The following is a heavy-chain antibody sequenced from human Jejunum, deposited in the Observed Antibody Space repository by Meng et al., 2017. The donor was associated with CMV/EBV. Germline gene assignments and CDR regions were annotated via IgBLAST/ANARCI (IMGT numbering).Heavy chain of an antibody. Sequence: SGITFSSYWMHWVRQAPGKGLVWVSRINSDGSSTSYADSVKGRFTISRDNAKNTLYLQMNSLRAEDTAVYYCAKQMPWNYYYGMDLWGQGTTVTVSS. D-gene: IGHD1-1*01. CDR1: GITFSSYW. J-gene: IGHJ6*02. V-gene: IGHV3-74*01. CDR3: AKQMPWNYYYGMDL. CDR2: INSDGSST.